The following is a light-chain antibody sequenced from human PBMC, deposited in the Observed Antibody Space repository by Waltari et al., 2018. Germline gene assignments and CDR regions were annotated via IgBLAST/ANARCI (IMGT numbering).Light chain of an antibody. Sequence: EIVLTQSPATLSLSPGERVTLSCRASQNIGRYLAWYQQKPGKAPRVLIYDASNRATGIPARFSGSGSGTDFTLTISSLEPEDFAVYYCQHRYDWPPLYTFGQGTKLEIK. CDR1: QNIGRY. CDR2: DAS. J-gene: IGKJ2*01. CDR3: QHRYDWPPLYT. V-gene: IGKV3-11*01.